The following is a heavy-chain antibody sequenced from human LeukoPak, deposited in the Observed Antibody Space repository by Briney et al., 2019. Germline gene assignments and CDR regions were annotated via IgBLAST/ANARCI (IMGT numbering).Heavy chain of an antibody. J-gene: IGHJ4*02. D-gene: IGHD3-22*01. Sequence: SVKVSCKASGGTFSSYAISWVRQAPGQGLEWMGGIIPIFGTANYAQKFQGRVTITTDESTSTAYMELSSLRSEDTAVYYCARVEAVVVMGDGYFDYWGQGTLVTVSS. CDR3: ARVEAVVVMGDGYFDY. CDR2: IIPIFGTA. CDR1: GGTFSSYA. V-gene: IGHV1-69*05.